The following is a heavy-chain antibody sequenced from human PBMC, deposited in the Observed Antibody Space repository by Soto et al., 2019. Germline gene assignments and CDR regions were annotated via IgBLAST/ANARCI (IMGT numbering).Heavy chain of an antibody. CDR1: GGSISNDDYY. CDR2: IYYNGNT. Sequence: SETLSLTCSVSGGSISNDDYYWTWIRQPPGKGLEWIGHIYYNGNTYYNPSLKSRLTMSLDTSQNQFSLHLTSVIAADSASYFCARATKVTSSFVYYGLDVWGQGTTVT. D-gene: IGHD2-21*02. V-gene: IGHV4-30-4*08. CDR3: ARATKVTSSFVYYGLDV. J-gene: IGHJ6*02.